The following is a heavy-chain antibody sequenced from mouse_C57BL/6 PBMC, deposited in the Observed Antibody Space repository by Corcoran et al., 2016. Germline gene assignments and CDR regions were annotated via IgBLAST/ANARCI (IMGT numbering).Heavy chain of an antibody. Sequence: EVQLQQSVAELVRPGASVKLSCTASGFNIKNTYMHWVKQRPEQGLEWIGRIDPANGNTKYAPKFQGKATITADTSSNTAYLQLSSLTSEDTAIYYCARGGSNYYGSSYDYAMDYWGQGTSVTVSP. D-gene: IGHD1-1*01. J-gene: IGHJ4*01. CDR2: IDPANGNT. CDR3: ARGGSNYYGSSYDYAMDY. V-gene: IGHV14-3*01. CDR1: GFNIKNTY.